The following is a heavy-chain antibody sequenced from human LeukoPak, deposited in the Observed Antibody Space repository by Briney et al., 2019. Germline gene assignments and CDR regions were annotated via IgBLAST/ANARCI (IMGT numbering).Heavy chain of an antibody. CDR2: ISYDGSNK. V-gene: IGHV3-30-3*01. Sequence: GGSLRLSCAASGFTFSSYAMHWVRQAPGKGLEWVAVISYDGSNKYYADSVKGRFTISRDNSKNPLYLQMNSLRAEDTAVYYCARPGSALWYFDYWGQGTLVTVSS. CDR3: ARPGSALWYFDY. J-gene: IGHJ4*02. D-gene: IGHD2-15*01. CDR1: GFTFSSYA.